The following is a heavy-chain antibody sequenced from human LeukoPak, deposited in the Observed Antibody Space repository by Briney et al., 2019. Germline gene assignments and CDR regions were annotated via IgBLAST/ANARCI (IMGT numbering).Heavy chain of an antibody. D-gene: IGHD2-15*01. V-gene: IGHV1-8*01. CDR1: GYAFTSYD. CDR3: ATELRHQDY. Sequence: ASVKVSCKASGYAFTSYDINWVRQATGQGLEWMGYMNPNSGNTVSAQKFQGRVTMTRDTSISTAYMELSSLRSEDTAVYYCATELRHQDYWGQGTLVTVSP. J-gene: IGHJ4*02. CDR2: MNPNSGNT.